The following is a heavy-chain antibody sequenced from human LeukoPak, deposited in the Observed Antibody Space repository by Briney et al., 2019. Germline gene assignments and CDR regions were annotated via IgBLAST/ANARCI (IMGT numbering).Heavy chain of an antibody. D-gene: IGHD1-20*01. V-gene: IGHV3-53*01. J-gene: IGHJ6*02. CDR3: ARYNWNDIYYYYGMEV. CDR1: GFTVSSNY. Sequence: PGGSLRLSCAASGFTVSSNYMSWVRQAAGKGLEWVSVIYSGGSTYYADSVKGRFTISRDNSKNALYLQMSSLGGEDTAVYYCARYNWNDIYYYYGMEVWGQGATVTVSS. CDR2: IYSGGST.